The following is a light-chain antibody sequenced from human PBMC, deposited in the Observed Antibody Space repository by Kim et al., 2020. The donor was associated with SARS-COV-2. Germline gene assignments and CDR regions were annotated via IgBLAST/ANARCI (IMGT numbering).Light chain of an antibody. V-gene: IGLV3-1*01. CDR1: NLGNKY. J-gene: IGLJ3*02. CDR3: QAWGSNTNWV. Sequence: SYELTQPPSVSVSPGQTASISCSGENLGNKYVCWYQQKPGQPPVLVMYEDSKRPSGIPERFSGSNSGNTATLTISGTQAGDEAEYHCQAWGSNTNWVFGG. CDR2: EDS.